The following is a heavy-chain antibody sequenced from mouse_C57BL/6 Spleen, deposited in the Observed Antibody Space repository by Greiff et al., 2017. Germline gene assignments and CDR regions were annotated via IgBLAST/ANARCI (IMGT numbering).Heavy chain of an antibody. J-gene: IGHJ4*01. CDR2: INPSNGGT. CDR3: ARGYGTLYSMDY. CDR1: GYTFTSYW. V-gene: IGHV1-53*01. Sequence: QLQLQQPGTELVKPGASVKLSCKASGYTFTSYWLHWVKQRPGQGLEWIGNINPSNGGTNYNEKFKSKATLTVDKYSSTAYMRLSSLTSADSAFYNCARGYGTLYSMDYWGQGTSVTVSS. D-gene: IGHD1-1*01.